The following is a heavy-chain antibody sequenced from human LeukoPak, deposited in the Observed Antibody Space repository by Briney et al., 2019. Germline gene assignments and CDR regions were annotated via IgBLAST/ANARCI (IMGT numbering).Heavy chain of an antibody. CDR2: INPSDGST. Sequence: ASVKVSCKASGYTFSSYWIQWVRQAPGQGLEWMGLINPSDGSTAYAHTFQGRVTMTSDTSTSTVYMDLSSLRSEDTAVYYCARAPRNSSTMLDFWGQGTLVTVSS. J-gene: IGHJ4*02. CDR3: ARAPRNSSTMLDF. CDR1: GYTFSSYW. D-gene: IGHD6-13*01. V-gene: IGHV1-46*01.